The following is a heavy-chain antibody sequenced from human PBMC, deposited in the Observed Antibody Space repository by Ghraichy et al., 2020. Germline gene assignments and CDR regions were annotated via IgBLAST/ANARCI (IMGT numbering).Heavy chain of an antibody. CDR2: IYYSGST. CDR1: GGSISSYY. CDR3: ASLYSSGWRTYYYYGMDV. J-gene: IGHJ6*02. D-gene: IGHD6-19*01. V-gene: IGHV4-59*01. Sequence: SETLSLTCTVSGGSISSYYWSWIRQPPGKGLEWIGYIYYSGSTNYNPSLKSRVTISVDTSKNQFSLKLSSVTAADTAVYYCASLYSSGWRTYYYYGMDVWGQGTTVTVSS.